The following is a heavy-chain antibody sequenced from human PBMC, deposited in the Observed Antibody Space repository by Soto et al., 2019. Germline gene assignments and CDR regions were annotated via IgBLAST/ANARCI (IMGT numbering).Heavy chain of an antibody. CDR2: IYYSGST. V-gene: IGHV4-30-4*01. J-gene: IGHJ5*02. D-gene: IGHD3-22*01. CDR3: ARDTGSYYDSSGIEKRDNWFDP. Sequence: SETLSLTCTVSGGSISSGDYYWSWIRQPPGKGLEWIGYIYYSGSTYYNSSLKSRVTISVDTSKNQFSLKMRSVTAADTAVYYCARDTGSYYDSSGIEKRDNWFDPWGQGTLVTSPQ. CDR1: GGSISSGDYY.